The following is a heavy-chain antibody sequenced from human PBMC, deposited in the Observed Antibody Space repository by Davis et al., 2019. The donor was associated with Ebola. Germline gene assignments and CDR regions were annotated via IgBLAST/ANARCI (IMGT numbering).Heavy chain of an antibody. J-gene: IGHJ4*02. CDR2: ISTSSTTI. V-gene: IGHV3-48*02. CDR3: ARFSRGSCEWNFDY. CDR1: GFTFSSYS. Sequence: GESLKISCAASGFTFSSYSMNWVRQAPGKGLEWVSYISTSSTTIYYADSVKGRFTISRDNAKNSLYLQMNSLRDEDTAVYYCARFSRGSCEWNFDYWGQGTLVTVSS. D-gene: IGHD1-26*01.